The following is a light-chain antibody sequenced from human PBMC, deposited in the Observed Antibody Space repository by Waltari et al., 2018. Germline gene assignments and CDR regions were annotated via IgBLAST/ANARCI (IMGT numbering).Light chain of an antibody. CDR3: SSYTTSTTQV. CDR1: GSDIGSYNR. J-gene: IGLJ1*01. Sequence: QSALTQPPSVSGSPGQSVTISCSGTGSDIGSYNRVSWYQQSPGTAPRLMIYEVNSRPSGVPDRFPGSKPGNPAALTISGLQAEDAADYYCSSYTTSTTQVFGTGTKVTVL. V-gene: IGLV2-18*02. CDR2: EVN.